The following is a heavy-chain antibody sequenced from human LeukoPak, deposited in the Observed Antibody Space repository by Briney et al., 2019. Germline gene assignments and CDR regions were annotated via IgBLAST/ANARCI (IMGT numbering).Heavy chain of an antibody. CDR1: GYTFTGYY. J-gene: IGHJ6*02. CDR2: INPNSGGT. CDR3: ARDIVVVVAATLALPYCGMDV. D-gene: IGHD2-15*01. V-gene: IGHV1-2*02. Sequence: GASVKVSCKASGYTFTGYYMRWVRQAPGQGLEWMGWINPNSGGTNYAQKFQGRVTMTRDTSISTAYMELSRLRSDDTAVYYCARDIVVVVAATLALPYCGMDVWGQGTTVTLSS.